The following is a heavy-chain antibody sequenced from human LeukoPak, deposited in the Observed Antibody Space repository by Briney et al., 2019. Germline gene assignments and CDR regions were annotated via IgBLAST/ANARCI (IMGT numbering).Heavy chain of an antibody. Sequence: PGGSLRLSCAASGFTFSSYSMNWVRQAPGKGLEWVANIKSNGSEKYYVDSVKGRFTISRDNAKNSLYLQMNRLRAEDTAVYYCARDRYCSGYWGQGTLVTVSS. CDR1: GFTFSSYS. V-gene: IGHV3-7*01. J-gene: IGHJ4*02. CDR3: ARDRYCSGY. D-gene: IGHD2-15*01. CDR2: IKSNGSEK.